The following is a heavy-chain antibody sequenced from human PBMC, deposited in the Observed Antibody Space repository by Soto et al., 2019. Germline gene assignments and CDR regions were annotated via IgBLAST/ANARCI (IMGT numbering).Heavy chain of an antibody. CDR2: IYSGGST. J-gene: IGHJ4*02. CDR3: ATSFDFWSGCDY. D-gene: IGHD3-3*01. V-gene: IGHV3-53*01. Sequence: LRLSCAASGFTVSNSYMTWVRQGPGKGLEWVSIIYSGGSTFYAESVKGRFTISRDNSKNMLFLRMSSLRVEDTAVYYCATSFDFWSGCDYWGQGTLVTVSS. CDR1: GFTVSNSY.